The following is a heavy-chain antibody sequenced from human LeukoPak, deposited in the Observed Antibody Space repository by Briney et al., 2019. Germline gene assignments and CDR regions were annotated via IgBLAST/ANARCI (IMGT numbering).Heavy chain of an antibody. Sequence: GGSLRLSCAASGFTFSSYSMNWVRQAPGKGLEWVSSISSTSSYIYYADSVKGRFTISRDNAKNSLFLQMNSLRAEDTAVYYCARGIFDAAGFLVIYYFDYWGQGTLVTVSS. CDR1: GFTFSSYS. CDR3: ARGIFDAAGFLVIYYFDY. D-gene: IGHD3-3*01. V-gene: IGHV3-21*01. CDR2: ISSTSSYI. J-gene: IGHJ4*02.